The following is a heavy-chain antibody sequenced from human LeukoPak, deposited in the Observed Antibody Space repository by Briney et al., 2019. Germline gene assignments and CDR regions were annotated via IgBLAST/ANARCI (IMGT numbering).Heavy chain of an antibody. V-gene: IGHV3-23*01. CDR1: GFSFISHA. CDR2: ISGNGGRT. J-gene: IGHJ4*02. CDR3: AKRYCSSTSCYTDY. Sequence: GGSLRLSCAASGFSFISHAMSWVRQAPGKGLEWVSSISGNGGRTYYADSVKGRFTISRDNSKNTLYLQMNSLRAEDTAVYYCAKRYCSSTSCYTDYWGQGTLVTVSS. D-gene: IGHD2-2*02.